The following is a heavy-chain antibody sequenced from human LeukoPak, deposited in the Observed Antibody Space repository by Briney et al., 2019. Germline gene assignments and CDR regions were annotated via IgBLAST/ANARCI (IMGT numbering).Heavy chain of an antibody. CDR3: AKSLKRDRYSGSYRDPAGYY. Sequence: GGSLRLSCAASGFTFSSYSMNWVRQAPGKGLEWVSSISSSNNFIYYADSVKGRFTISRDNSKNTLYLQMNSLRAEDMAVYYCAKSLKRDRYSGSYRDPAGYYWGQGTLVTVSS. CDR1: GFTFSSYS. J-gene: IGHJ4*02. CDR2: ISSSNNFI. D-gene: IGHD1-26*01. V-gene: IGHV3-21*04.